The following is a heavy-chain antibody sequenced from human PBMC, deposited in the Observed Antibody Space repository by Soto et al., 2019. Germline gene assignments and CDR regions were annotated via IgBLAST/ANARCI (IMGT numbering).Heavy chain of an antibody. CDR1: GFSFTFYG. Sequence: ASVKVSCKASGFSFTFYGIAWVRQAPGQGLEWMGWISARTGTANYAQKFQGRVIMTTDTSTGTAYMDLRSLRSDDTAVYFCARTYCSGGNCYSGWFDPWGQGTPVTVS. V-gene: IGHV1-18*04. CDR2: ISARTGTA. CDR3: ARTYCSGGNCYSGWFDP. J-gene: IGHJ5*02. D-gene: IGHD2-15*01.